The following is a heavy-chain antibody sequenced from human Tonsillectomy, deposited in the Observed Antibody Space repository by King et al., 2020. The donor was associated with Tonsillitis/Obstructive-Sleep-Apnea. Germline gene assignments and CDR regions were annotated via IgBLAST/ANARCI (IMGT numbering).Heavy chain of an antibody. CDR2: IYHSGST. CDR1: GGSISSSNW. J-gene: IGHJ6*03. Sequence: VQLQESGPGLVKPSGTLSLTCAVSGGSISSSNWWSWVRQPPGKGLEWIGEIYHSGSTNYNPSLKSRVTISVDKSKNQFSLKLSSVTAADTAVYYCARIKSSSSGYYYYYMDVWGKGTTVTVSS. D-gene: IGHD6-19*01. V-gene: IGHV4-4*02. CDR3: ARIKSSSSGYYYYYMDV.